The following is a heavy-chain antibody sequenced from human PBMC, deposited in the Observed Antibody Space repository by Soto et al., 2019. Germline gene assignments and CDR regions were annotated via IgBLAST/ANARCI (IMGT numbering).Heavy chain of an antibody. J-gene: IGHJ5*02. V-gene: IGHV4-39*07. CDR1: GGSISSSAHY. CDR3: ARVPSP. CDR2: IYYSGST. Sequence: PSETLSLTCTISGGSISSSAHYWAWIRQPPGKGLEWIGSIYYSGSTYYNPSLKSRVTISEDRSKNQFSLKLTSVTAADTAVYYCARVPSPWGQGTLVTVSS.